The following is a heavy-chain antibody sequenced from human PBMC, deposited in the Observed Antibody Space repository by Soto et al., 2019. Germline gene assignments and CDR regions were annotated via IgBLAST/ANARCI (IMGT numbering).Heavy chain of an antibody. D-gene: IGHD3-22*01. V-gene: IGHV4-30-4*01. CDR1: GGSISSGDYY. CDR3: ARRLPSSGSSLVY. Sequence: PSETLSLTCTVSGGSISSGDYYWSWIRQPPGKGLEWIGYIYYSGSTYYNPSLKSRVTISVDTSKNQFSLKLSSVTAADTAVYYCARRLPSSGSSLVYWGQGTLVTVSS. CDR2: IYYSGST. J-gene: IGHJ4*02.